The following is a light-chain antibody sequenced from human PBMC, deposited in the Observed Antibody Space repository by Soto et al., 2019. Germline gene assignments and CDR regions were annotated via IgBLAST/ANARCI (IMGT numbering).Light chain of an antibody. CDR3: QQYNNFPPYT. CDR1: QSVSSN. Sequence: EIVMTQSPATLSVSPGERATLSCRASQSVSSNFAWYQQKPGQAPRLLIYGASTRATGIPARFSGSGSGTEFTLTISSLLSEDFAVYYGQQYNNFPPYTFGQETKLEIK. V-gene: IGKV3-15*01. J-gene: IGKJ2*01. CDR2: GAS.